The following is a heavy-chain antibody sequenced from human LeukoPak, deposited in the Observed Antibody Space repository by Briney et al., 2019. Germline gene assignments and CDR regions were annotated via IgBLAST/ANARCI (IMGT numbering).Heavy chain of an antibody. V-gene: IGHV4-39*01. Sequence: SETLSLTCTVSGGSISGSSYHWGWIRQPPGKKLEWIGSIYYGGSTYYNPSLKSRVTISVDTSQNQFSLKLSSVTAADAAIYYCAKHYMGSYDNRGLDYWGQGTLVTVSS. J-gene: IGHJ4*02. CDR3: AKHYMGSYDNRGLDY. CDR1: GGSISGSSYH. D-gene: IGHD3-10*01. CDR2: IYYGGST.